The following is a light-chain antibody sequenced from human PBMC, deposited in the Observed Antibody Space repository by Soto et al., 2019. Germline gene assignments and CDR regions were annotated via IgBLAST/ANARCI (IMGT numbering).Light chain of an antibody. J-gene: IGKJ1*01. V-gene: IGKV3-20*01. CDR1: QSVSSSY. Sequence: EIVLTQSPGTLSLSPGDRATLSCRASQSVSSSYLAWYQQKAGQAPRLLIYGASSRATGIPDRFSGSGSGTDFTLTISRLEPEDFAVYYCQQYGSSPWWTFGQGTKGEIK. CDR2: GAS. CDR3: QQYGSSPWWT.